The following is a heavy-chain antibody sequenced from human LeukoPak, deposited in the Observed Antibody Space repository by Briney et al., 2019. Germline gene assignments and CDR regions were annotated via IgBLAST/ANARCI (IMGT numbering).Heavy chain of an antibody. CDR3: AKVEWQRLSPYYFDY. CDR1: GFTFSSYA. J-gene: IGHJ4*02. D-gene: IGHD6-25*01. CDR2: ISGSGGST. Sequence: GGSLRLSCAASGFTFSSYAMSWVRQAPGKGLEWVSAISGSGGSTYYADSVKGRFTISRDNSKNTLYLQMNSLRAEDTAVYYCAKVEWQRLSPYYFDYWGQGTLVTVSS. V-gene: IGHV3-23*01.